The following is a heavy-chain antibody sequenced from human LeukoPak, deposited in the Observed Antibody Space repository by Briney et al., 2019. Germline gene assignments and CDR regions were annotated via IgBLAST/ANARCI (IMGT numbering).Heavy chain of an antibody. V-gene: IGHV1-2*02. CDR3: AKDRIQLSYMDV. CDR1: GYTFTGYY. J-gene: IGHJ6*03. CDR2: INPNTGAT. Sequence: ASVKVSCKASGYTFTGYYIHWVRQAPGQGLEWMGWINPNTGATNYAQKFQGRVTMTRDTSITTVYMELNRLRSDATAVYYCAKDRIQLSYMDVWGKGTTVTISS. D-gene: IGHD5-18*01.